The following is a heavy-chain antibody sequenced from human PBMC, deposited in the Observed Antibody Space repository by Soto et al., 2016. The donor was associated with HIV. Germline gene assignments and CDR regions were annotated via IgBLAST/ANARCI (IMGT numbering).Heavy chain of an antibody. Sequence: QVQLVQSGAEVKKPGASVKVSCKASGYTFTDYYIHWVRQAPGQGLEWMEWINPNTGGTNYAQKFQGRVTMTRDTSIRTAYMDLSRLTSADTAVYYCATRIGYSYGFYYFDSWGQGTLVTVSS. CDR1: GYTFTDYY. D-gene: IGHD5-18*01. J-gene: IGHJ4*02. CDR2: INPNTGGT. V-gene: IGHV1-2*02. CDR3: ATRIGYSYGFYYFDS.